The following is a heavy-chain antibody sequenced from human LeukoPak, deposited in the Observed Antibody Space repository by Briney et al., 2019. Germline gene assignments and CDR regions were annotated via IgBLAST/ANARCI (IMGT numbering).Heavy chain of an antibody. CDR1: GFTFSRYA. J-gene: IGHJ4*02. D-gene: IGHD2-2*01. CDR2: ISRGDGST. Sequence: PGGSLRLSCAASGFTFSRYAMSWVRQTPEKGLEWFSVISRGDGSTYYADSVRGRFTISRDDSGNTLFLQMNSLRAEDTAVYYCARQVSCDTTTCYAGMPPDYWGQGTLVTVSS. V-gene: IGHV3-23*01. CDR3: ARQVSCDTTTCYAGMPPDY.